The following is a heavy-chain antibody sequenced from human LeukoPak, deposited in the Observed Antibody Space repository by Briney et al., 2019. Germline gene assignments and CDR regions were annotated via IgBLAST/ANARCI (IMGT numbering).Heavy chain of an antibody. CDR1: GGSVSSYY. D-gene: IGHD6-19*01. V-gene: IGHV4-4*09. Sequence: SETLSLTCTVSGGSVSSYYWSWIRQPPGQGLEWIGYIYSSESTNYNPSLKSRVTMSMDTSKNQFFLNLSSVTAADTAVYYCARFHSGPSGWYVLWYFDLWGRGTLVTVSS. CDR3: ARFHSGPSGWYVLWYFDL. CDR2: IYSSEST. J-gene: IGHJ2*01.